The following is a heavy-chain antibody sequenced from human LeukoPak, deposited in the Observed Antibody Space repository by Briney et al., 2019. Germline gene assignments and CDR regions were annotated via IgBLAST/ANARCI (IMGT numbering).Heavy chain of an antibody. CDR3: ARDRRFRFDP. CDR1: GGSASSGSYY. CDR2: IYYSGST. J-gene: IGHJ5*02. Sequence: SETLSLTCTVSGGSASSGSYYWSWIRQPPGKGLEWIGYIYYSGSTNYNPSLKSRVTISVDTSKNQFSLKLSSVTAADTAVYYCARDRRFRFDPWGQGTLVTVSS. V-gene: IGHV4-61*01.